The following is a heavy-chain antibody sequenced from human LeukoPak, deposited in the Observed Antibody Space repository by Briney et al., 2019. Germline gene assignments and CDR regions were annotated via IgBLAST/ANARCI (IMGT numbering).Heavy chain of an antibody. D-gene: IGHD3-3*01. Sequence: ASVKVSCKASGYTFTGYYMHWVRQAPGQGLEWMGWINPNSGGTNYAQKFQGRVTMTRDTSISTAYMELSRLRSDDTAVYYCARGGSRTMFGLPSGDDAFDVWGQGTWVTVSS. CDR2: INPNSGGT. J-gene: IGHJ3*01. V-gene: IGHV1-2*02. CDR1: GYTFTGYY. CDR3: ARGGSRTMFGLPSGDDAFDV.